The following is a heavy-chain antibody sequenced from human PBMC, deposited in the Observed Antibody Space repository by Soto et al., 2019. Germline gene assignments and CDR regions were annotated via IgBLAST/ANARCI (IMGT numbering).Heavy chain of an antibody. J-gene: IGHJ4*02. CDR2: IYPDDSDT. V-gene: IGHV5-51*01. D-gene: IGHD2-2*01. CDR1: GYSFAGYW. Sequence: PGVPLKISCKGSGYSFAGYWGGWVSKMPGKGLEWMGIIYPDDSDTRYSPSFQGQVTISADKSISTAYLQWSSLKASDTAMYYCAMPRQGSCGSTSCYSLYFDSWGQGTLVTVSS. CDR3: AMPRQGSCGSTSCYSLYFDS.